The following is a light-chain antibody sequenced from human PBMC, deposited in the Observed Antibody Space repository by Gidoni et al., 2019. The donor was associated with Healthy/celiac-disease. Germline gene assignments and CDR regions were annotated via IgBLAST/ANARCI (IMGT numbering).Light chain of an antibody. V-gene: IGLV2-23*02. CDR3: CSYAGSSTLV. CDR2: EVS. Sequence: QSALTQPAPVSGSPGPPITISCTGTSSDVGSYNLVSWYQQHPGKTPKLMIYEVSKRPSGVSNRFSGSKSGNTASLTISGLQAEDEADYYCCSYAGSSTLVFGGGTKLTVL. J-gene: IGLJ2*01. CDR1: SSDVGSYNL.